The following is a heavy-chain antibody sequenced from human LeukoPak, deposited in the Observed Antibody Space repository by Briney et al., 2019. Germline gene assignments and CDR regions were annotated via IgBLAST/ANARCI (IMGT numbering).Heavy chain of an antibody. J-gene: IGHJ3*02. D-gene: IGHD2-15*01. CDR3: ARHRSGGSQDDAFDI. V-gene: IGHV3-7*01. Sequence: GGSLRLSCAASGFTLSNAWMSWVRQAPGKGLEWVADIKQDGSGKYYVDSVKGRFTISRQNAKNSVFLQMNSLRADDTALYYCARHRSGGSQDDAFDIWGRGTFVTVSS. CDR1: GFTLSNAW. CDR2: IKQDGSGK.